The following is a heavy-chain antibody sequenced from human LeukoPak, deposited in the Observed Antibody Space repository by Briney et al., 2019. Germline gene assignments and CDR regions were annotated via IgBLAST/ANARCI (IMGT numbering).Heavy chain of an antibody. J-gene: IGHJ4*02. CDR1: GYNLISYY. Sequence: APVKVSCKASGYNLISYYMHWVRQAPGQGLEWMGIINPSGGSTSYAQKFQGRVTMTGDTSTSTVYMELSSLRSEDTAVYYCARKYNYDSSGLDYWGQGTLVTVSS. V-gene: IGHV1-46*01. CDR3: ARKYNYDSSGLDY. D-gene: IGHD3-22*01. CDR2: INPSGGST.